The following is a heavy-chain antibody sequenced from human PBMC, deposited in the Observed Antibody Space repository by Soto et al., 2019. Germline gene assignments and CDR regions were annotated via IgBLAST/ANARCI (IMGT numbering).Heavy chain of an antibody. Sequence: SHTLSLTCAITGDSVSSNSAGWSWVRQSPSRGLEWLGRTYYRSKWYYEYAVSVRGRITINPDTSKNQYSLQLNSVTPEDTAVYSCARGEQYSGRIFDYWGQGTLVTVS. V-gene: IGHV6-1*01. CDR1: GDSVSSNSAG. J-gene: IGHJ4*01. CDR3: ARGEQYSGRIFDY. D-gene: IGHD1-26*01. CDR2: TYYRSKWYY.